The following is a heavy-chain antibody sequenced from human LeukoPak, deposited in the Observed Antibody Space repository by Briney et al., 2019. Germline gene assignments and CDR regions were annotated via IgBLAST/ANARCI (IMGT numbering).Heavy chain of an antibody. CDR3: AKDYLYCTNGVCLLYYFDY. D-gene: IGHD2-8*01. CDR1: GFTFSSYA. CDR2: ISGSGGST. J-gene: IGHJ4*02. V-gene: IGHV3-23*01. Sequence: GGSLRLSCAASGFTFSSYAMSWVRQAPGEGLEWVSAISGSGGSTYYADSVKGRFTISRDNSKNTLYLQMNSLRAEDTAVYYCAKDYLYCTNGVCLLYYFDYWGQGTLVTVSS.